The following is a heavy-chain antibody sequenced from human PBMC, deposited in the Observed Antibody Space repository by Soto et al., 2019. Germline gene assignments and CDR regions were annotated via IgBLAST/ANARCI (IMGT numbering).Heavy chain of an antibody. D-gene: IGHD6-13*01. CDR3: ARGIAAAGTVGVYYYYGMDV. V-gene: IGHV1-2*04. J-gene: IGHJ6*02. Sequence: ASVKVSCKASGYTFTGYYMHWVRQAPGQGLEWMGWINPNSGGTNYAQKFQGWVTMTRDTSISTAYMELSRLRSDDTAMYYCARGIAAAGTVGVYYYYGMDVWGQGTTVTVSS. CDR1: GYTFTGYY. CDR2: INPNSGGT.